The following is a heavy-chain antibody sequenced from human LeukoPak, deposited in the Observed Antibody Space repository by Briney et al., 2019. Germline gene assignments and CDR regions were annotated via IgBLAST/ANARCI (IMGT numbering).Heavy chain of an antibody. CDR1: GITVSDNY. CDR3: ARVHFPYGDFDY. Sequence: GGSLRLSCAASGITVSDNYMSWVRQTPGKGLEWVSTLYPAGDTYFADSVRGRFTISRDISKNTVYLQMGSLRAEDTAVYFCARVHFPYGDFDYWGQGALVTVSS. CDR2: LYPAGDT. D-gene: IGHD4-17*01. V-gene: IGHV3-53*01. J-gene: IGHJ4*02.